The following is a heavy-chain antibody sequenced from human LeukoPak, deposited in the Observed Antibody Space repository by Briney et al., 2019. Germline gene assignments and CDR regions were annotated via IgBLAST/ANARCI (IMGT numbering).Heavy chain of an antibody. J-gene: IGHJ6*02. Sequence: SETLSLTCAVYGGSFSGYYWSWIRQPPGKGLDWIGEVNHSGSTNYNPSLKSRVTISVDTSKNQFSLKLSSVTDADTAVSYCARGLRFLVVWGQGTTVIVSS. D-gene: IGHD3-3*01. V-gene: IGHV4-34*01. CDR2: VNHSGST. CDR1: GGSFSGYY. CDR3: ARGLRFLVV.